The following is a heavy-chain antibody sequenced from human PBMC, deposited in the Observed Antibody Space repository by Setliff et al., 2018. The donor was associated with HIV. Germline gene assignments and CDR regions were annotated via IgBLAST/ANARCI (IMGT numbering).Heavy chain of an antibody. CDR1: GFTFTDSA. J-gene: IGHJ4*02. CDR2: IKQDGSEK. CDR3: TKGHYTTSG. Sequence: GGSLRLSCAASGFTFTDSAMHWVRQAPGKGLEWVANIKQDGSEKYYVDSVKGRFTISRDNAKNSLYLQMNSLRVEDTAVYYCTKGHYTTSGWGQGTLVTVSS. V-gene: IGHV3-7*01. D-gene: IGHD2-2*02.